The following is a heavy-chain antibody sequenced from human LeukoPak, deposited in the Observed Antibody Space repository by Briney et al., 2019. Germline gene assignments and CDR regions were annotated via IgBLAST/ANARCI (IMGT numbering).Heavy chain of an antibody. J-gene: IGHJ4*02. CDR3: ARDLNPLRVFDY. V-gene: IGHV3-21*01. CDR2: ISSSSYI. Sequence: GGSLRLSCAASGFTFSSYSMNWVRQAPGKGLEWVSSISSSSYIYYADSVKGRFTISRDNAKNSLYLQMNSLRAEDTAVYYCARDLNPLRVFDYWGQGTLVTVSS. CDR1: GFTFSSYS.